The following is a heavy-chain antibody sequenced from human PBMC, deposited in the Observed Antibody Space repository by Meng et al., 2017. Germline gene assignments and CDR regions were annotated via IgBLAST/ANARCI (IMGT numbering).Heavy chain of an antibody. CDR1: AHNLSIDG. CDR3: ATRGNPYLDC. CDR2: INAYNGYT. J-gene: IGHJ4*02. V-gene: IGHV1-18*01. Sequence: GQLVPSGAEVKKTGASVKVSCNASAHNLSIDGFAWVRQAPGQGLEWMGWINAYNGYTDYAQKFLGRVTLTTDTSTNTGYMELRSLTSDDTAVYYCATRGNPYLDCWGQGTLVTVSS.